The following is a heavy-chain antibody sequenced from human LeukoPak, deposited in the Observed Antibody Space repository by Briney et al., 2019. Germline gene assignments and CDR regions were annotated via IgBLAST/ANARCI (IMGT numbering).Heavy chain of an antibody. CDR1: GGSISSYY. J-gene: IGHJ4*02. Sequence: PSETLSLTCTVSGGSISSYYWSWIRQPPGKGLEWIGYIYYSGSTNYNPSLKSRVTISVDTSKNQFSLKLSSVTAADTAVYYCARSGGSGSYPVDYWGQGTLVTVSS. V-gene: IGHV4-59*01. D-gene: IGHD3-10*01. CDR3: ARSGGSGSYPVDY. CDR2: IYYSGST.